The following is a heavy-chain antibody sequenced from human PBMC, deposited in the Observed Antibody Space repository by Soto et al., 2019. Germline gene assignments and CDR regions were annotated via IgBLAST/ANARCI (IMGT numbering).Heavy chain of an antibody. CDR1: KFTFSTYA. Sequence: EVQLLESGGGLVQRGGSLRLSCAASKFTFSTYAMTWVRQAPGKGLEWVSDISGSGDNTYYADSVKGRFTISRDNSKSTLYLQMNSLRAEDTAVYYCAKDMVHCTGTRCVRYFEKWGRGTLVTVSS. J-gene: IGHJ4*02. V-gene: IGHV3-23*01. CDR2: ISGSGDNT. CDR3: AKDMVHCTGTRCVRYFEK. D-gene: IGHD2-8*02.